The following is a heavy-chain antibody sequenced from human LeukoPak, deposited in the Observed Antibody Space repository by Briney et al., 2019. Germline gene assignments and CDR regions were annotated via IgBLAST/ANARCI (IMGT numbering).Heavy chain of an antibody. CDR1: GGTFSGYA. D-gene: IGHD6-6*01. CDR3: ARVGLAARPISVY. CDR2: IIPILGIA. V-gene: IGHV1-69*04. J-gene: IGHJ4*02. Sequence: ASVKVSCKASGGTFSGYAISWVRQAPGQGLEWMGRIIPILGIANYAQKFQGRVTITADKSTSTAYMELSSLRSEDTAVYYCARVGLAARPISVYWGQGTLVTVSS.